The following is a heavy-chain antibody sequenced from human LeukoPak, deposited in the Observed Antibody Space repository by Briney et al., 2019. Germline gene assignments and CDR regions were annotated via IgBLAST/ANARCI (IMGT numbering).Heavy chain of an antibody. CDR2: ISSNGGST. Sequence: GGSLRLSCAASGFTFSSYAMHWVRQAPGKGLEYVSAISSNGGSTYYANSVKGRFTISRDNSKNTLYLQMGSLRAEDMAVYYCARDYVNSITMITGFQHWGQGTLVTVSS. D-gene: IGHD3-22*01. CDR1: GFTFSSYA. V-gene: IGHV3-64*01. J-gene: IGHJ1*01. CDR3: ARDYVNSITMITGFQH.